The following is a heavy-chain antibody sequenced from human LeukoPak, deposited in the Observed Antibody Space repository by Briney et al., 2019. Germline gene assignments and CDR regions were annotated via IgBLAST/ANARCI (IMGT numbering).Heavy chain of an antibody. J-gene: IGHJ6*03. D-gene: IGHD2-2*01. CDR2: INHSGST. Sequence: PSETLSLTCAVYGGSFSGYYWSWIRQPPGKGLEWIGEINHSGSTNYNPSLKSRVTISVDTSKNQFSLKLSSVTAAATAVYYCARGPYCCSTSCWNYYYYYYMDVWGKGTTVTVSS. CDR1: GGSFSGYY. CDR3: ARGPYCCSTSCWNYYYYYYMDV. V-gene: IGHV4-34*01.